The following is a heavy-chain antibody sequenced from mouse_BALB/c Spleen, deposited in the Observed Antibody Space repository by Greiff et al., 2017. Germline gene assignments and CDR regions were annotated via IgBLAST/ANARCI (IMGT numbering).Heavy chain of an antibody. CDR2: IWGDGST. D-gene: IGHD2-1*01. Sequence: VQRVESGPGLVAPSQSLSITCTVSGFSLTGYGVNWVRQPPGKGLEWLGMIWGDGSTDYNSALKSRLSISKDNSKSQVFLKMNSLQTDDTARYYCARRTFYYGNPYYYAMDYWGQGTSVTVSS. J-gene: IGHJ4*01. V-gene: IGHV2-6-7*01. CDR1: GFSLTGYG. CDR3: ARRTFYYGNPYYYAMDY.